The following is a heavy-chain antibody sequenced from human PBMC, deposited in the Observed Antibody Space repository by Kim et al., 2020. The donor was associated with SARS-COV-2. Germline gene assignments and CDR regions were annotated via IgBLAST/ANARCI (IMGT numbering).Heavy chain of an antibody. CDR1: GFTFDDYA. V-gene: IGHV3-43*02. D-gene: IGHD3-10*01. J-gene: IGHJ3*02. CDR3: AKDIWWPGSGSYSFSAFDI. CDR2: ISGDGGST. Sequence: GGSLRLSCAASGFTFDDYAMHWVRQAPGKGLEWVSLISGDGGSTYYADSVKGRFTISRDNSKNSLYLQMNSLRTEDTALYYCAKDIWWPGSGSYSFSAFDIWGQGTMVTVSS.